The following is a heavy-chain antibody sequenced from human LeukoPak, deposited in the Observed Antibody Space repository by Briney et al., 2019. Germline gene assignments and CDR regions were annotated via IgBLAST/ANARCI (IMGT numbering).Heavy chain of an antibody. J-gene: IGHJ4*02. CDR1: GGSFSAYY. CDR3: ANGDWDYFDY. D-gene: IGHD3-10*01. V-gene: IGHV4-34*01. CDR2: INHSGST. Sequence: SETLSLTCAVYGGSFSAYYWSWIRQPPGKGLEWIGEINHSGSTNYNPSLKSRVTISVDTSKNQFSLKLSSVTAADTAVYYCANGDWDYFDYWGQGTLVTVSS.